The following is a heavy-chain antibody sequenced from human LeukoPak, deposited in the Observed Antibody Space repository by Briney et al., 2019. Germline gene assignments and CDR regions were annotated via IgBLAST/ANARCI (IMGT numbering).Heavy chain of an antibody. CDR1: GGTFSSYA. J-gene: IGHJ4*02. CDR2: IIPIFGTA. V-gene: IGHV1-69*01. CDR3: ARIKNYDILTGPHDY. Sequence: EASVKVSCKASGGTFSSYAISWVRQAPGQGLEWMGGIIPIFGTANCAQKFQGRVTITADESTSTAYMELSSLRSEDTAVYYCARIKNYDILTGPHDYWGQGTLVTVSS. D-gene: IGHD3-9*01.